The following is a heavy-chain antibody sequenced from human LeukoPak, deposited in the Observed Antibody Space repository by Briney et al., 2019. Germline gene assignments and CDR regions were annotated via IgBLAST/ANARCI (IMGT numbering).Heavy chain of an antibody. CDR1: GGSISSYY. CDR2: IYYSGSN. J-gene: IGHJ6*03. CDR3: ARVPRSYYYYYYMDV. Sequence: PSQTLSLTCTVSGGSISSYYWSWIRQPPGKGLEWIGYIYYSGSNNYNPSLKSRVTMSVDTSKNQFSLKLSSVTAADTAVYYCARVPRSYYYYYYMDVWGKGTTVTVSS. V-gene: IGHV4-59*01.